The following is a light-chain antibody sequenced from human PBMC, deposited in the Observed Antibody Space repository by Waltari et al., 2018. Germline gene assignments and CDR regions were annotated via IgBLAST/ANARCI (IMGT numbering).Light chain of an antibody. V-gene: IGLV3-19*01. CDR1: SPRSYY. CDR3: NSRDSSGNLVV. CDR2: GKN. J-gene: IGLJ2*01. Sequence: SSELTQDPAVSVALGQTVRLTCQGDSPRSYYASWYQQKPGQAPVLVIYGKNNRPSGIPDRFSGSSSGNTASLTITGAQAEDEADYYCNSRDSSGNLVVFGGGTKLTVL.